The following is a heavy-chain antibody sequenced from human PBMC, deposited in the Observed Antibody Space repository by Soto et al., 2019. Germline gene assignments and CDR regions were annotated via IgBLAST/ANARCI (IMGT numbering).Heavy chain of an antibody. CDR3: ARGTDSLDY. J-gene: IGHJ4*02. CDR2: ISYDGSNK. D-gene: IGHD3-22*01. Sequence: GGSLRLSCAASGFTFSSYAMHWVRQAPGKGLEWVAVISYDGSNKYYADSVKGRFTISRDNAKNTLYLQMNSLRAEDTAVYYYARGTDSLDYWGQGTLVTVSS. V-gene: IGHV3-30-3*01. CDR1: GFTFSSYA.